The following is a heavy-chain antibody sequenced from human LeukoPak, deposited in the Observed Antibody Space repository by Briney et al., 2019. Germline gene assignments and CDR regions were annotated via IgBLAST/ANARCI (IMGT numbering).Heavy chain of an antibody. CDR2: IYHSGST. CDR1: GYSISSGYH. J-gene: IGHJ6*03. D-gene: IGHD6-13*01. CDR3: ARGGGIAAAGTWGYYYYMDV. Sequence: PSETLSLTCTVSGYSISSGYHWGWIRQPPGKGLEWIGSIYHSGSTYYNPSLKSRVTISVDTSKNQFSLKLSSVTAADTAVYYCARGGGIAAAGTWGYYYYMDVWGKGTTVTISS. V-gene: IGHV4-38-2*02.